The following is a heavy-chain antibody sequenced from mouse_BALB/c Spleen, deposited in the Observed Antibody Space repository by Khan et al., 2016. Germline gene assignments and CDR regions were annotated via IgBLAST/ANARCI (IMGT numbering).Heavy chain of an antibody. J-gene: IGHJ3*01. CDR3: ARYDQDFNAWFAS. CDR1: GFSLTNSG. Sequence: QVQLKESGPGLVAPSQSLSITCTVSGFSLTNSGVHWVRQPPRKGLDWLGVIWAGGSTDYNSALMSRLSITRDTTQNQVFLKMNSLQTDDTAMYXSARYDQDFNAWFASWGQGTLVTVSA. CDR2: IWAGGST. V-gene: IGHV2-9*02. D-gene: IGHD2-3*01.